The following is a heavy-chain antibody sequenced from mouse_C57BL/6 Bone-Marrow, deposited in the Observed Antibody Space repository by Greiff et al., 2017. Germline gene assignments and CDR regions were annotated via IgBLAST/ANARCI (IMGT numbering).Heavy chain of an antibody. CDR2: LDPSDSYT. Sequence: QVQLQQPGAELVKPGASVQLSCQASGYTFTSYWMQWVNQRPGQGLEWIGALDPSDSYTNYNQKFKGKATLSVDTSSSKAYMQLSSLTSEDSAVYYCARSIYYGNYEANRGQAALGTVSA. V-gene: IGHV1-50*01. J-gene: IGHJ3*01. CDR3: ARSIYYGNYEAN. CDR1: GYTFTSYW. D-gene: IGHD2-1*01.